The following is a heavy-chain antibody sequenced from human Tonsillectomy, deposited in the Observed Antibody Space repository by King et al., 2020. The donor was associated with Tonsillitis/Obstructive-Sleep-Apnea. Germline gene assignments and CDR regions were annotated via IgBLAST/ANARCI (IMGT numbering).Heavy chain of an antibody. CDR2: IYYSGST. CDR3: ARTLLWFRVLLCWFDP. V-gene: IGHV4-39*01. J-gene: IGHJ5*02. CDR1: GGSISSSSYY. Sequence: QLQESGPGLVKPSETLSLTCTVSGGSISSSSYYWGWIRQPPGKGLEWIGSIYYSGSTYYNPSLKSRVTISVDTSKNQFSLKLSSVTAADTAVYYCARTLLWFRVLLCWFDPWGQGTLVTVSS. D-gene: IGHD3-10*01.